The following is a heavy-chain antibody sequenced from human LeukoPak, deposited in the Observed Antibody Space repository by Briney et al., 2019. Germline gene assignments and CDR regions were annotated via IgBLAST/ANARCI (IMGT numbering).Heavy chain of an antibody. J-gene: IGHJ5*02. CDR1: DEVITSNNW. D-gene: IGHD1-26*01. CDR2: IFHSGTT. Sequence: TSETLSLTCTVSDEVITSNNWWSWVRQSPGKGLEWIGEIFHSGTTRYKASLESRVTMLLDKSKNQFSLRLNSVTAADTAVYFCARLRLSGGSFSVGWFDPWGQGIQVTVSS. V-gene: IGHV4-4*02. CDR3: ARLRLSGGSFSVGWFDP.